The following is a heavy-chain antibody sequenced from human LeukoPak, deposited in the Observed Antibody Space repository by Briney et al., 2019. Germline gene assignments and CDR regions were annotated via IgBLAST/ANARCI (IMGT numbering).Heavy chain of an antibody. D-gene: IGHD6-13*01. V-gene: IGHV3-23*01. Sequence: PGGSLRLSCAASGFTFSRNAMSWVRQAPGKGLEWVSTISGSGGSTYYADSVRGRFTISRDNSKNTLYLQMNSLRAEDTAVYYCAKDTDIGAAGYYFDYWGQGTLVTVSS. CDR1: GFTFSRNA. CDR2: ISGSGGST. CDR3: AKDTDIGAAGYYFDY. J-gene: IGHJ4*02.